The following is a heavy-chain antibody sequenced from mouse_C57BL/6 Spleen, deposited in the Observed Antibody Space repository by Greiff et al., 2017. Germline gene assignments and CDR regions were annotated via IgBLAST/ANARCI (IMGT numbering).Heavy chain of an antibody. CDR1: GHTFTDYE. CDR3: TRREYFDY. V-gene: IGHV1-15*01. CDR2: IDPETGGT. Sequence: VKLMESGAELVRPGASVTLSCKASGHTFTDYEMHWVKQTPVHGLEWIGAIDPETGGTAYNQKFKGKAILTADKSSSTAYMELRSLTSEDSAVYYCTRREYFDYWGQGTTLTFSS. J-gene: IGHJ2*01.